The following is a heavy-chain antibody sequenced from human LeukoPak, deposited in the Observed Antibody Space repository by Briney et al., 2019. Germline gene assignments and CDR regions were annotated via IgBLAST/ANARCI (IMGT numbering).Heavy chain of an antibody. CDR1: GFTFSSYA. D-gene: IGHD3-22*01. CDR2: ISGSGGST. V-gene: IGHV3-23*01. CDR3: AKSATVVVITPSAFDI. Sequence: GGSLRLSCAASGFTFSSYAMSWVRQAPGKGLEWVSAISGSGGSTYYADSVKGRFTISRDNSKNTLYLQMNSLRAEDTAVYYCAKSATVVVITPSAFDIWGQGTMVTVPS. J-gene: IGHJ3*02.